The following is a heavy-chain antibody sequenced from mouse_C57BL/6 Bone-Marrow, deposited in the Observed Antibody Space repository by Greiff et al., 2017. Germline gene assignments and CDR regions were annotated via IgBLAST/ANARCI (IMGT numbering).Heavy chain of an antibody. Sequence: EVQLQQSGAELVRPGASVKLSCTASGFNIKDDYMHWVKQRPEQGLEWIGWIDPENGDTEYASKFQGKATITADTYTNTAYLQLSSLTSEDTAVYYCTGPGYAMDYWGQGTSVTVSS. CDR1: GFNIKDDY. J-gene: IGHJ4*01. CDR3: TGPGYAMDY. CDR2: IDPENGDT. V-gene: IGHV14-4*01.